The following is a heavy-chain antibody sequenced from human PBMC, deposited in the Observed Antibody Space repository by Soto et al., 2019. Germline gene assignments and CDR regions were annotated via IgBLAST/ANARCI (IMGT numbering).Heavy chain of an antibody. J-gene: IGHJ3*02. Sequence: PGGSLRLSCAASGFTFSSYEMNWVRQAPGKGLEWVSYISSSGSTIYYADSVKGRFTISRDNAKNSLYLQMNSLRAEDTAVYYCARVADFWSGYYKAFDIWGQGTMVTVSS. CDR2: ISSSGSTI. CDR1: GFTFSSYE. D-gene: IGHD3-3*01. CDR3: ARVADFWSGYYKAFDI. V-gene: IGHV3-48*03.